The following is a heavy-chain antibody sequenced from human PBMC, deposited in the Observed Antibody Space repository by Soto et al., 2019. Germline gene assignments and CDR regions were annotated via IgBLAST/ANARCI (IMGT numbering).Heavy chain of an antibody. CDR2: INPNSGDT. CDR3: AKGGAIVAAGTRVYLYNAMDV. D-gene: IGHD1-26*01. V-gene: IGHV1-2*02. Sequence: ASVKVSCKASGYTFTGYYVHWVRQAPGQGLEWMGWINPNSGDTYLAQRFQGRVTMNRDTSIGTAYMELRGLTSDDTAEYYCAKGGAIVAAGTRVYLYNAMDVWGQGTTVT. CDR1: GYTFTGYY. J-gene: IGHJ6*02.